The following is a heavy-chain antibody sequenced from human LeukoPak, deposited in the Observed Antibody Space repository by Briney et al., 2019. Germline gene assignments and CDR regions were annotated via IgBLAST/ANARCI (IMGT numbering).Heavy chain of an antibody. Sequence: GGSLRLSCAASGFAFSNHAMNWVRQTPGKGLEWVSTITYSGGSTYYADSVKGRFTISRDNSKNTLYLQMNSLRAEDTAVYYCAKAASPTTRYFDYWGQGTLVTVSS. CDR3: AKAASPTTRYFDY. CDR1: GFAFSNHA. J-gene: IGHJ4*02. V-gene: IGHV3-23*01. D-gene: IGHD1-26*01. CDR2: ITYSGGST.